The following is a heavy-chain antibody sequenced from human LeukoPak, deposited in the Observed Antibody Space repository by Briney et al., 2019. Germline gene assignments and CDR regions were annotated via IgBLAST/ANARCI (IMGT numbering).Heavy chain of an antibody. CDR2: IYYSGST. D-gene: IGHD3-22*01. CDR3: ARRSYCDSKGWFDP. V-gene: IGHV4-39*02. Sequence: SETLSLTCTVSGGSISSTSYYWGWIRQPPGKGLEWIGSIYYSGSTYYNPSLKSRVTISVDTSKNHFSLKMSSVTAADTAVYYCARRSYCDSKGWFDPWGQGTLVTVSS. J-gene: IGHJ5*02. CDR1: GGSISSTSYY.